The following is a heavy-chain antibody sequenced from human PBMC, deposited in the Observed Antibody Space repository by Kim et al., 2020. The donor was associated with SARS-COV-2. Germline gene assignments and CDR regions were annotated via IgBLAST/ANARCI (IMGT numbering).Heavy chain of an antibody. V-gene: IGHV4-39*01. Sequence: TYYTPSLKSRFTISVDTSKNPFSLKLSSVTAADTAVYYCARSNWNYPLDYWGQGTLVTVSS. D-gene: IGHD1-7*01. CDR2: T. J-gene: IGHJ4*02. CDR3: ARSNWNYPLDY.